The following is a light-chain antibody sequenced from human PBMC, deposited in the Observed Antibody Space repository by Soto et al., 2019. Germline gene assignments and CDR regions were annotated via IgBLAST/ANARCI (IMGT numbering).Light chain of an antibody. CDR3: QQYYSTPRT. CDR1: QSVLYSSNNKNY. Sequence: DIVMTQSPDSLAVSLGERATTNCKSSQSVLYSSNNKNYLAWYQQKPGQPPKLLIYWASTRESGVPDRFSGSGSGTDFTLTISSLQADDVAVYYCQQYYSTPRTFGQGTKVEIK. CDR2: WAS. J-gene: IGKJ1*01. V-gene: IGKV4-1*01.